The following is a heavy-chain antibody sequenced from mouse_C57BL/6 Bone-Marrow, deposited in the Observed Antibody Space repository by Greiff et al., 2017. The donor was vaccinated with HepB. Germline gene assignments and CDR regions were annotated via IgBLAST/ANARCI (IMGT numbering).Heavy chain of an antibody. CDR1: GYTFTDYE. J-gene: IGHJ3*01. D-gene: IGHD2-2*01. Sequence: VQLQQSGAELVRPGASVTLSCKASGYTFTDYEMHWVKQTPVHGLEWIGAIDPETGGTAYNQKFKGKAILTADKSASTAYMELRSLTSEDSAVYYCTRWGWLRPFAYWGQGTLVTVSA. V-gene: IGHV1-15*01. CDR3: TRWGWLRPFAY. CDR2: IDPETGGT.